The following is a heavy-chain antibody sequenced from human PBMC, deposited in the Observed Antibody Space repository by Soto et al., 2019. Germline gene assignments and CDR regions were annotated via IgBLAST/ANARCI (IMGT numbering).Heavy chain of an antibody. J-gene: IGHJ6*02. V-gene: IGHV1-69*12. Sequence: QVQLVQSGAEVKKPGSSVKVSCKASGGTFSSYAISWVRQAPGQGLEWMGGIIPIFGTANYAQKFQGRVTITADESTGTAYMELSSLRSEDTAVYYCARDRIDAAGGGYYYYGMDVWGQGTTVTVSS. D-gene: IGHD6-13*01. CDR2: IIPIFGTA. CDR1: GGTFSSYA. CDR3: ARDRIDAAGGGYYYYGMDV.